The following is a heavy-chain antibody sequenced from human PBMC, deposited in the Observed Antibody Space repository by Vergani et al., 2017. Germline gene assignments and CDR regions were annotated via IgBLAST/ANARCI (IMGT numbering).Heavy chain of an antibody. J-gene: IGHJ6*02. CDR1: GFTFNHYA. D-gene: IGHD5-12*01. CDR3: AKANPRNSGYYYLYYYHAMDV. Sequence: EVQLLESGGDLVQPGGSLRLSCAASGFTFNHYAMNWVRQAPGKGLEWVSGISGSGGSTYYAGSVKGRFTISRDSSKNTLYLQMNSLSAGDTAVYYCAKANPRNSGYYYLYYYHAMDVWSQGTTVTVSS. V-gene: IGHV3-23*01. CDR2: ISGSGGST.